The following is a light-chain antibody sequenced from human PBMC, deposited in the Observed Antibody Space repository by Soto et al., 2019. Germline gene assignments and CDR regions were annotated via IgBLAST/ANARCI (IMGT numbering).Light chain of an antibody. J-gene: IGKJ4*01. CDR3: QQFPSYVLT. V-gene: IGKV1-13*02. Sequence: AIQLTQSPSSLSASVGDRVTITSRASQGISSALAWYQHKPGRAPRLLIYDASSLQSGVSSRFSGSGSGTDFTLNISSLQPEDFATYYCQQFPSYVLTFGGGTKLQIK. CDR1: QGISSA. CDR2: DAS.